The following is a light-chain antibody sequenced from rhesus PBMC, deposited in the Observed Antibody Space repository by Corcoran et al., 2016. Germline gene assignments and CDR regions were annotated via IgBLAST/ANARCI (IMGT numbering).Light chain of an antibody. CDR2: AAS. CDR3: LQGYSTPLT. J-gene: IGKJ4*01. CDR1: QGISDS. Sequence: DIQMTQSPSSLSASVGDRVTITCRASQGISDSLSWYQQKPGKAPKRLIYAASSLESGVPSRCSGGGSGTEFTPTISSLQPEDFAAYYCLQGYSTPLTCGGGTKVELK. V-gene: IGKV1-36*02.